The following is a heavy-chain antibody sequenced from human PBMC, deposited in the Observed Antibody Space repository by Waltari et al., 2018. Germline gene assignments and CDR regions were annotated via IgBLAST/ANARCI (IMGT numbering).Heavy chain of an antibody. CDR1: GFTFSSYW. J-gene: IGHJ3*02. D-gene: IGHD1-26*01. CDR3: ARRAGAFDI. V-gene: IGHV3-7*01. CDR2: IKQDGSEK. Sequence: EVQLVESGGGLVQPGGSLRLSCAASGFTFSSYWISWVRQGPGKGLEWVANIKQDGSEKYYGDAVKGRFTISRDNAKNSLYLQMNSLRAEDTAVYYCARRAGAFDIWGQGTMVTVSS.